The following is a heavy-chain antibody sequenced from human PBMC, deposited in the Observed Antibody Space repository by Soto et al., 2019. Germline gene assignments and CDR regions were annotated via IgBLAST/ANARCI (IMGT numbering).Heavy chain of an antibody. CDR2: ISWNSGSI. J-gene: IGHJ4*02. V-gene: IGHV3-9*01. CDR1: GFTFDDYV. D-gene: IGHD3-10*01. Sequence: PGGSLRLSCAASGFTFDDYVMHWVRQAPGKGLEWVSGISWNSGSIGYADSVKGRFTISRDNAKNSLYLQMNSLRAEDTALYHCAKGDIGYYYGSGSSLGYWGQGTLVTVSS. CDR3: AKGDIGYYYGSGSSLGY.